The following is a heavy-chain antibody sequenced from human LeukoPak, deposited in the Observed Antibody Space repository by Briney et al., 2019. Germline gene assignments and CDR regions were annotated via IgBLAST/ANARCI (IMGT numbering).Heavy chain of an antibody. D-gene: IGHD1-26*01. CDR3: AKRTKVGATTFYYYGMDV. V-gene: IGHV3-30*18. Sequence: GGSLRLSCAASGFTLSSYGMHWVRQAPGKGLEWVALISYDGSNKYYADSVKGRFTISRDNSKNTLYLQMDSLRAEDTAVYYCAKRTKVGATTFYYYGMDVWGQGTTVTVSS. CDR2: ISYDGSNK. CDR1: GFTLSSYG. J-gene: IGHJ6*02.